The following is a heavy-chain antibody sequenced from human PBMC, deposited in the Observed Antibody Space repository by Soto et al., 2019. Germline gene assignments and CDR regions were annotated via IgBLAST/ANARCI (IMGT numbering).Heavy chain of an antibody. V-gene: IGHV1-69*13. CDR2: IIPIFGTA. J-gene: IGHJ5*02. CDR3: ARYFPVVTSWFDP. CDR1: GGTFSSYA. Sequence: GASVKVSGKASGGTFSSYAISWVRQAPGQGLEWMGGIIPIFGTANYAQKFQGRVTITADESTSTAYMELSSLRSEDTAVYYCARYFPVVTSWFDPWGQGTLVTVSS. D-gene: IGHD2-15*01.